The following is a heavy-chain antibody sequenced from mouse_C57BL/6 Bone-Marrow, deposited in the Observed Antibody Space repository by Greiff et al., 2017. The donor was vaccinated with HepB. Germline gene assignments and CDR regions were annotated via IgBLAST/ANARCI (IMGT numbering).Heavy chain of an antibody. CDR3: ARETVVAIDIPHAMDY. CDR2: IDPSDSYT. D-gene: IGHD1-1*01. J-gene: IGHJ4*01. V-gene: IGHV1-69*01. CDR1: GYTFTSYW. Sequence: VQLQQPGAELVMPGASVKLSCKASGYTFTSYWMHWVKQRPGQGLEWIGEIDPSDSYTNYNQKFKGKSTLTVDKSSSTAYMQLSSLTSEDSAVYYCARETVVAIDIPHAMDYWGQGTSVTVSS.